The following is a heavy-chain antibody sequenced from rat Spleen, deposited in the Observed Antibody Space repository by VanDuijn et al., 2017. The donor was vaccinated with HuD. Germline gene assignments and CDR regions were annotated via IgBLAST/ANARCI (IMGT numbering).Heavy chain of an antibody. CDR3: TRDREAASNWFAY. V-gene: IGHV5-31*01. D-gene: IGHD4-3*01. J-gene: IGHJ3*01. CDR1: GFTFNNYR. Sequence: EVQLVESGGGLVEPGRSLKLSCVASGFTFNNYRMTWVRQAPGKGLDWVASITNTGGHTYYPDSVKGRFTISRDNAKSTLYLQMNSLRSEDTATYYCTRDREAASNWFAYWGQGTLVTVSS. CDR2: ITNTGGHT.